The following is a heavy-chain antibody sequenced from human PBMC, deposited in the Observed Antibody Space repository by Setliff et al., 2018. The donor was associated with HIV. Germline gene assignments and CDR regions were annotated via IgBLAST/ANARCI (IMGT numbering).Heavy chain of an antibody. V-gene: IGHV3-53*01. CDR2: ISSGGST. CDR3: VRDRRRIVGARREPYAFDI. J-gene: IGHJ3*02. D-gene: IGHD1-26*01. Sequence: GGSLRLSCAASGFSVSSNYMSWVRQTPGKGLEWVSFISSGGSTHYADSVKGRFTISRDNSSNTLYLQMNSLRAEDTAVYYCVRDRRRIVGARREPYAFDIWGQGTMVTVSS. CDR1: GFSVSSNY.